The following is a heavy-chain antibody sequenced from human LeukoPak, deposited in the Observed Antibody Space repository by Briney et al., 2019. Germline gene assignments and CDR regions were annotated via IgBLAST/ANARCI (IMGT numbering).Heavy chain of an antibody. CDR1: GGSISSSSYY. V-gene: IGHV4-61*02. CDR2: IYTSGST. D-gene: IGHD6-13*01. Sequence: PSETLSLTCTVSGGSISSSSYYWSWIRQPAGKGLEWIGRIYTSGSTNYNPSLKSRVTMSVDTSKNQFSLKLSSVTAADTAVYYCARGDGSAYSSSWYRDNWFDPWGQGTLVTVSS. CDR3: ARGDGSAYSSSWYRDNWFDP. J-gene: IGHJ5*02.